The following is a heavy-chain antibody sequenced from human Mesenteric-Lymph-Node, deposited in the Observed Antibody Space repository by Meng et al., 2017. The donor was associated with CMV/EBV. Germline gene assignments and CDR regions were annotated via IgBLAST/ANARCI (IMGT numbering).Heavy chain of an antibody. J-gene: IGHJ4*02. CDR1: GFTLINYNYG. D-gene: IGHD3-16*01. V-gene: IGHV3-NL1*01. Sequence: GGSLRLSCAASGFTLINYNYGLHWVRQAPDKGLEWVSVIYAANSGTRYAASVKGRFTISRDNSKNTLYLQMDSLRAEDTAIYYCARGWSGGVDYYFDYWGQGILVTVSS. CDR2: IYAANSGT. CDR3: ARGWSGGVDYYFDY.